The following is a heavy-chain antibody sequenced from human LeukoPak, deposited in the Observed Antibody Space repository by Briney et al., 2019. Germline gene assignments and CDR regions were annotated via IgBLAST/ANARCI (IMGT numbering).Heavy chain of an antibody. D-gene: IGHD4-17*01. Sequence: PSETLSLTCTVSGGSLSSSSYYWGWLRQPPGKGREWIGSSYDSGSTYYNPSLKRLVTISVDTSKNQFSLKLSSVTAADTAVYYCASPTVTTDAFDIWGQGTMVTVSS. J-gene: IGHJ3*02. CDR2: SYDSGST. CDR3: ASPTVTTDAFDI. CDR1: GGSLSSSSYY. V-gene: IGHV4-39*01.